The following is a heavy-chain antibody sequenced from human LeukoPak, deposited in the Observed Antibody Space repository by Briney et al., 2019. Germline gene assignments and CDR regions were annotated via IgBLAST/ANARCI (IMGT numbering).Heavy chain of an antibody. Sequence: GGSLRLSCVASGFTVSSNYMSWVRQAPGKGLEWVSVIYSGGSTYYADSVKGRFTISRDNSKNTLYLQMNSLRAEDTAVYYCARVFTYYDFWSGHYGMDVWGQGTTVTVSS. J-gene: IGHJ6*02. D-gene: IGHD3-3*01. CDR2: IYSGGST. CDR1: GFTVSSNY. V-gene: IGHV3-66*01. CDR3: ARVFTYYDFWSGHYGMDV.